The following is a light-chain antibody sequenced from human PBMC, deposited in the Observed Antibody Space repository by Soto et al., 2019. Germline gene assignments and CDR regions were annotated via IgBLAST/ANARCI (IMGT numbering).Light chain of an antibody. Sequence: EIVLTQSAGTLSLSPGERATLSCRASQTVSGRYLAWFQQKPGQTPRLLIYDASTRAAGVPDRFSGSGSGTEFSLTINRLEPEDFALYYCQHYGSSPWTFGQGTKVEIK. CDR1: QTVSGRY. V-gene: IGKV3-20*01. CDR3: QHYGSSPWT. CDR2: DAS. J-gene: IGKJ1*01.